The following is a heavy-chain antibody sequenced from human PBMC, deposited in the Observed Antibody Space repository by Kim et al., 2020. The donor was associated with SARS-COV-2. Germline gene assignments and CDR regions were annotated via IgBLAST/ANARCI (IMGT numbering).Heavy chain of an antibody. D-gene: IGHD6-19*01. CDR1: GGSISRYY. J-gene: IGHJ5*02. Sequence: SETLSLTCTVSGGSISRYYWSWIRQPAGKGLEWIGRIYSGTTNYNPSLKSRVTMSVDTSKNQFSLNLSSVTAADTAVYYCARNGYNSGWYDWFDPWGERT. V-gene: IGHV4-4*07. CDR2: IYSGTT. CDR3: ARNGYNSGWYDWFDP.